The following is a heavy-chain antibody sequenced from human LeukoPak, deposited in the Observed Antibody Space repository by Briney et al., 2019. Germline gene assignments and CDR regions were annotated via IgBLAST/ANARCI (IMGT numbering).Heavy chain of an antibody. J-gene: IGHJ4*02. Sequence: GGSLRLSCAASGFTFSSYAMSWVRQAPGKGLEWVSAISGSGGSTYYADSVKGRFTISRDNAKNSLCLQMNSLRAEDTAVYYCAREEGYSGYDLIDYWGQGTLVTVSS. CDR3: AREEGYSGYDLIDY. V-gene: IGHV3-23*01. D-gene: IGHD5-12*01. CDR2: ISGSGGST. CDR1: GFTFSSYA.